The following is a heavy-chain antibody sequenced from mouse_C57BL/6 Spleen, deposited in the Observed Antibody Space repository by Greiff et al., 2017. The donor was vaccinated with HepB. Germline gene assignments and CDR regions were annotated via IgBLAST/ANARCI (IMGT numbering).Heavy chain of an antibody. D-gene: IGHD1-1*01. CDR3: ARSYYGSSLYAMDY. CDR2: INPNYGTT. J-gene: IGHJ4*01. V-gene: IGHV1-39*01. Sequence: LVESGPELVKPGASVKISCKASGYSFTDYNMNWVKQSNGKSLEWIGVINPNYGTTSYNQKFKGKATLTVDKSSSTAYMQLNSLTSEDSAVYYCARSYYGSSLYAMDYWGQGTSVTVSS. CDR1: GYSFTDYN.